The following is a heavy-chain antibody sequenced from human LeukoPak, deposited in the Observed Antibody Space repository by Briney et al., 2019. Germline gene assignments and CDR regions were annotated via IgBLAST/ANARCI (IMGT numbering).Heavy chain of an antibody. CDR2: ISYDGSNK. CDR3: ARGRVGQWLVDAFDI. Sequence: GGSLRLSCAASGFTFSNYAMHWVRQAPGKGLEWVAVISYDGSNKYYTDSVKGRFTISRNNAKNSLYLQMNSLRAEDTAVYYCARGRVGQWLVDAFDIWGQGTMVTVSS. J-gene: IGHJ3*02. CDR1: GFTFSNYA. V-gene: IGHV3-30*04. D-gene: IGHD6-19*01.